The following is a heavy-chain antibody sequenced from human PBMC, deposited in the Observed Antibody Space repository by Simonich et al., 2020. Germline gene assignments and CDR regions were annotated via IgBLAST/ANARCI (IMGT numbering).Heavy chain of an antibody. D-gene: IGHD6-6*01. CDR3: ARWAYSSSYFDY. CDR2: NYYSGST. CDR1: GGSISSSSYY. J-gene: IGHJ4*02. V-gene: IGHV4-39*01. Sequence: QLQLQESDPGLVKPSETLSLTCTVSGGSISSSSYYWGWIRQPPGKGLGGIGRNYYSGSTYYNPSLKSLVTISVDTSKNQFSLKLSSVTAADTAVYYCARWAYSSSYFDYCGQGTLVTVSS.